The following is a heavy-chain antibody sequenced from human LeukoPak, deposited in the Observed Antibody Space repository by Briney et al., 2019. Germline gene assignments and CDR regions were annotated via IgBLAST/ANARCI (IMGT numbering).Heavy chain of an antibody. CDR1: GYSFTSYW. CDR3: ARYSGSYSQNYYYYGMDV. D-gene: IGHD1-26*01. CDR2: IYPGDSDI. J-gene: IGHJ6*02. Sequence: GESLKISCKGSGYSFTSYWIGWVRQMPGKGLEWMGIIYPGDSDIRYSPSFQGQVTISADKSISTAYLQWSSLKASDTAMYYCARYSGSYSQNYYYYGMDVWGQGTTVTVSS. V-gene: IGHV5-51*01.